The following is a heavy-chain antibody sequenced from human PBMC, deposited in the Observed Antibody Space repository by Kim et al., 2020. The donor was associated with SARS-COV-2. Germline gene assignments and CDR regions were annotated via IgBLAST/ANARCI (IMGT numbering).Heavy chain of an antibody. J-gene: IGHJ5*02. CDR3: AREGDYVDP. CDR1: GGSISSGGYS. D-gene: IGHD4-17*01. CDR2: IYHSGST. V-gene: IGHV4-30-2*01. Sequence: SETLSLTCAVSGGSISSGGYSWSWIRQPPGKGLEWIGYIYHSGSTYYNPSLKSRVTISVDRSKNQFSLKLSSVTAADTAVYYCAREGDYVDPWGQGTLVTVSS.